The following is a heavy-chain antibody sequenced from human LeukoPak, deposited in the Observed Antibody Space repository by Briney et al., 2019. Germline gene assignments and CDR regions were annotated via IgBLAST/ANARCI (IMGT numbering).Heavy chain of an antibody. V-gene: IGHV4-30-4*08. CDR2: IYYSGST. CDR3: ARGDGGNSPAFDY. Sequence: PSETLSLTCTVSGGSISSGDYYWSWIHQPPGKGLEWIGYIYYSGSTYYNPSLKSRVTISVDTSKNQFSLKLSSVTAADTAVYYCARGDGGNSPAFDYWGQGTLVTVSS. J-gene: IGHJ4*02. CDR1: GGSISSGDYY. D-gene: IGHD4-23*01.